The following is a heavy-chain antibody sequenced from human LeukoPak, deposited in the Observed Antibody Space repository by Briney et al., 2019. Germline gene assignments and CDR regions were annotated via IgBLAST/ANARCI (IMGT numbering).Heavy chain of an antibody. V-gene: IGHV4-59*12. J-gene: IGHJ4*02. D-gene: IGHD3-10*01. Sequence: SETLSLTCTVSGGSISSYYWSWIRQPPGKELEWIGYIYYSGSTNYNPSLKSRVTISVDRSKNQFSLKLSSVTAADTAVYYCARGITMVRGVIIGGYYFDYWGQGTLVTVSS. CDR3: ARGITMVRGVIIGGYYFDY. CDR1: GGSISSYY. CDR2: IYYSGST.